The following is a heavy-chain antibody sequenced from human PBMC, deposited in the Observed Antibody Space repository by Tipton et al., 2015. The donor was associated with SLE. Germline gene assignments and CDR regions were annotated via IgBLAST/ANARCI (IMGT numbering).Heavy chain of an antibody. Sequence: SLRLSCAASGFTFDDYGMNWVRQVPGKGLDWVSGTNWKGDSTAYADSVMGRFTISRDNAKNSLYLQMSSLRAEDTAFYYCARAVSKWSTQSSEFDYWGQGTLVTVSS. CDR1: GFTFDDYG. J-gene: IGHJ4*02. V-gene: IGHV3-20*04. CDR3: ARAVSKWSTQSSEFDY. D-gene: IGHD1-26*01. CDR2: TNWKGDST.